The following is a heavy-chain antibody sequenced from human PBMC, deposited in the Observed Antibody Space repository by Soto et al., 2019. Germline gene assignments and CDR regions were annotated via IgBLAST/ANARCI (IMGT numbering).Heavy chain of an antibody. CDR1: GYTLTDYG. Sequence: ASVKVSCKASGYTLTDYGISWVRQATGQGLEWMGWISAYNGDTNSTQKFQGRVTMATDASTNTAYMELKSLRSDDTAVYYCARGASSCSTLRYYGLDVWGQGTTVTVSS. D-gene: IGHD6-13*01. V-gene: IGHV1-18*04. CDR2: ISAYNGDT. CDR3: ARGASSCSTLRYYGLDV. J-gene: IGHJ6*02.